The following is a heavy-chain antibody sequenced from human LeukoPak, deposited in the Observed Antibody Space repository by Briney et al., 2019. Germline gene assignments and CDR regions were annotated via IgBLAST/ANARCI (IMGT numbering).Heavy chain of an antibody. J-gene: IGHJ5*02. D-gene: IGHD2-21*02. CDR1: GFTFSSYS. Sequence: PGGSLRLSCAASGFTFSSYSMNWVRQAPGKGLEWVSSISSSSIYIYYADSVKGRFTISRDNAKNSLYLQMNSLRAEDTAVYYCARDPSYCGGDCPPENWFDPWGQGTLVTVSS. V-gene: IGHV3-21*01. CDR2: ISSSSIYI. CDR3: ARDPSYCGGDCPPENWFDP.